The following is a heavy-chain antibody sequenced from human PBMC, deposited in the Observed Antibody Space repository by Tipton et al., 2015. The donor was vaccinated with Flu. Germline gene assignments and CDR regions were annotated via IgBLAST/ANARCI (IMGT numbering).Heavy chain of an antibody. CDR1: GYSFTSYW. D-gene: IGHD1-26*01. CDR2: IYPGDSDT. J-gene: IGHJ6*02. CDR3: ARLGRGLKGGYYYYGMDV. Sequence: QLVQSGAEVKKPGESLKISCKGSGYSFTSYWIGWVRQMPGKGLEWMGIIYPGDSDTRYSPSFQGQVTISADKSISTAYLQWSSLKASDTATYYCARLGRGLKGGYYYYGMDVWGQGTTVTVSS. V-gene: IGHV5-51*03.